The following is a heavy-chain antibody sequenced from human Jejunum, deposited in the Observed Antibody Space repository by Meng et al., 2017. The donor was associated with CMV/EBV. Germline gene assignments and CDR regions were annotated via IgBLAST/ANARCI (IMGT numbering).Heavy chain of an antibody. V-gene: IGHV3-7*01. CDR1: NYW. J-gene: IGHJ4*02. Sequence: NYWMSGVRQAPGKGLEWVANIKQDGSEKYYVDSVKGRFTISRDNAENSLYLQMNSLRAEDTAVYYCARVRGGLCSSTSCYKGGLDYWGQGTLVTVSS. D-gene: IGHD2-2*02. CDR2: IKQDGSEK. CDR3: ARVRGGLCSSTSCYKGGLDY.